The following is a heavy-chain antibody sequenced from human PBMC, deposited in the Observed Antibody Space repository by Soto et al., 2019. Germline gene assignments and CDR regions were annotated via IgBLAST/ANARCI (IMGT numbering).Heavy chain of an antibody. D-gene: IGHD3-10*01. CDR1: GFTFKNYP. Sequence: EVQLLESGGGLGQPGGSLRLSCATSGFTFKNYPLAWVRQSAGKGLQWVSSISGSGAERSYADSVKGRFTISRDDSQNTMSLQMNSLRVDDTARYFCAKGSLIFGEGVYDCFDTWGQGTLVVVSS. CDR3: AKGSLIFGEGVYDCFDT. V-gene: IGHV3-23*01. J-gene: IGHJ5*02. CDR2: ISGSGAER.